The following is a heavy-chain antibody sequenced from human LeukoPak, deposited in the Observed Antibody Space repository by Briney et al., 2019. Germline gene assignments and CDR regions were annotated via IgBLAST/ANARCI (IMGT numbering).Heavy chain of an antibody. J-gene: IGHJ4*02. CDR3: ARGSRGDPYYFDY. Sequence: PGGSLRLSCAASGFTFSSYAMSWVRQAPGKGLEWVSAISGSGGSTYYADSVKGRFTISRDNSKNTLYLQMNSLRAEDTAVYYCARGSRGDPYYFDYWGQGTLVTVSS. V-gene: IGHV3-23*01. CDR1: GFTFSSYA. D-gene: IGHD2-21*02. CDR2: ISGSGGST.